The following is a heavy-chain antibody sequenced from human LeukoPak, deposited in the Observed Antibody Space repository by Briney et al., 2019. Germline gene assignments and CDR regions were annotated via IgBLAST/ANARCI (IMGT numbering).Heavy chain of an antibody. V-gene: IGHV5-51*01. D-gene: IGHD5-24*01. CDR3: ARVWREDGPMNY. CDR2: IYPGDSDT. CDR1: GYRFTSYW. J-gene: IGHJ4*02. Sequence: GESLKISCQGSGYRFTSYWIGWVRPMPGKGLEWMGIIYPGDSDTRYSPSFQGQVTISADKSISTAYLQWSSLKASDTAMYYCARVWREDGPMNYWGQGTLVTVSS.